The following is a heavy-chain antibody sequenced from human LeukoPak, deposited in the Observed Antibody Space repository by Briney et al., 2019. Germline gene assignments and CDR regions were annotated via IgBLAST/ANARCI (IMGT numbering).Heavy chain of an antibody. J-gene: IGHJ3*02. CDR1: GYTFTGYY. CDR3: ARHRGHTVAFDI. Sequence: ASVKVSCKASGYTFTGYYIHWVRQAPGQGLEWMGWINPNSGGTNHAQKFQGRVTMTRDTSINTAYMELSRLRSDDTAMYYCARHRGHTVAFDIWGQGTMVTVSS. CDR2: INPNSGGT. V-gene: IGHV1-2*02.